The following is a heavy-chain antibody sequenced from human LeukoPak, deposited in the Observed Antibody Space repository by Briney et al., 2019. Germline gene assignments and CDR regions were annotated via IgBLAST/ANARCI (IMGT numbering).Heavy chain of an antibody. J-gene: IGHJ3*02. CDR3: ARLIYSSSWSDAFDI. V-gene: IGHV4-34*01. CDR2: INHSGST. Sequence: SETLSLTCAVYGGSFSGYYWSWIRQPPGKGLEWIGEINHSGSTKYNPSLKSRVTISVDTSKNQFSLKLSSVTAADTAVYYCARLIYSSSWSDAFDIWGQGTMVTVSS. D-gene: IGHD6-13*01. CDR1: GGSFSGYY.